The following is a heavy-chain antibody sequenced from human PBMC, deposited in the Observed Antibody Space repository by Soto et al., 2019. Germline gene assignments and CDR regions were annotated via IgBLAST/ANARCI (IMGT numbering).Heavy chain of an antibody. CDR1: CGSIISGGYY. J-gene: IGHJ6*02. V-gene: IGHV4-31*03. D-gene: IGHD2-2*01. CDR2: IYYSGST. CDR3: ARDCSSTSCPDGPGMDV. Sequence: SETLSLTCTFSCGSIISGGYYWSWIRQHPGKGLEWIGYIYYSGSTYYNPSLKSRVTISVDTSKNQFSLKLSSVTAADTAVYYCARDCSSTSCPDGPGMDVWGQGTTVTVSS.